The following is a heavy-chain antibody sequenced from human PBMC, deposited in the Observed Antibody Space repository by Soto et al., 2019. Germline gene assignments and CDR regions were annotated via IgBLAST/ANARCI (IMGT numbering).Heavy chain of an antibody. CDR2: ITWNSGKI. Sequence: LRLSCTASGFTFDDYAMHWVRQGPGRGLEWVSGITWNSGKIAYADSVKGRFTIARDDDNNSLYLQMDSLRPEDTALYYCVKDSYADFHRVLSTAEYFFDYWGHGTLVTVSS. D-gene: IGHD2-15*01. CDR1: GFTFDDYA. J-gene: IGHJ4*01. V-gene: IGHV3-9*01. CDR3: VKDSYADFHRVLSTAEYFFDY.